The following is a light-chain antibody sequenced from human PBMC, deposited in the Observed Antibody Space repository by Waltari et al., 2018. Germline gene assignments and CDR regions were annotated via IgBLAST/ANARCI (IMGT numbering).Light chain of an antibody. V-gene: IGKV1-5*03. CDR3: QQYNSYSG. Sequence: DIQMTQSPSTLSASVGDRVTITCRASQSISSWLAWYQQKPGKAPKLLIYKASSLESWVPSRFSGSGSGTEFTLTISSLQPDDFATYYCQQYNSYSGFGPGTKVDIK. CDR2: KAS. CDR1: QSISSW. J-gene: IGKJ3*01.